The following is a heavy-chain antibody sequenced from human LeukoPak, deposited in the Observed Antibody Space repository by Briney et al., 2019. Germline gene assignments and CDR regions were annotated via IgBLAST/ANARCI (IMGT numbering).Heavy chain of an antibody. D-gene: IGHD3-10*01. CDR2: INHSGST. J-gene: IGHJ6*02. V-gene: IGHV4-34*01. CDR3: ARVGGTILWFGELLSRGRRYYGMDV. Sequence: PSETLSLTCAVYGGSFSGYYWSWIRQPPGKGLEWIGEINHSGSTNYNPSLKSRVTISVDTSKNQFSLKLSSVTAADTAVYYCARVGGTILWFGELLSRGRRYYGMDVWGQGTTVTVSS. CDR1: GGSFSGYY.